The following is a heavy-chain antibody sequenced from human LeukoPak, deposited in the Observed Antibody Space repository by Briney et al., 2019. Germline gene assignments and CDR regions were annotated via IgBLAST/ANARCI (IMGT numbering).Heavy chain of an antibody. CDR1: GFTVSNNR. V-gene: IGHV3-7*01. CDR2: IKEDGSEK. J-gene: IGHJ4*02. Sequence: GGSLRLSCAASGFTVSNNRLSWVRQAPGKGLEWVANIKEDGSEKHYVDSVKGRFSISRDNAKNLLYLQMNSLRAEDTAVYYCATKDGGYVGYFDYWGQGTLVTVSS. CDR3: ATKDGGYVGYFDY. D-gene: IGHD5-12*01.